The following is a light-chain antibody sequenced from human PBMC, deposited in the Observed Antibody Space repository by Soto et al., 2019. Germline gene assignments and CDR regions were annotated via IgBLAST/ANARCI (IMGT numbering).Light chain of an antibody. CDR2: DDN. Sequence: SYELTQPPSVSVAPGQTARITCGGNNVGSKSVHWYQQKPGQAPLLVVYDDNDRPSGIPERFSGSNSGNTATLTISRVEAGDEADYYCQVWDTRGDRPVFGGGTKLTVL. CDR1: NVGSKS. V-gene: IGLV3-21*02. J-gene: IGLJ2*01. CDR3: QVWDTRGDRPV.